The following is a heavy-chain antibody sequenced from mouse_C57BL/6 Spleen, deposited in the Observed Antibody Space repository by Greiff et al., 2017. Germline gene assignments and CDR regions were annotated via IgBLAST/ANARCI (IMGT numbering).Heavy chain of an antibody. CDR2: ISSGGSYT. V-gene: IGHV5-6*01. D-gene: IGHD1-1*01. CDR1: GFTFSSYG. Sequence: EVKLVESGGDLVKPGGSLKLSCAASGFTFSSYGMSLVRQTPDKRLEWVATISSGGSYTYYPDSVKGRFTISRDNAKNTLYLQMSSMKSEDTAMYYCARLTVVATNWYFDVWGTGTTVTVSS. J-gene: IGHJ1*03. CDR3: ARLTVVATNWYFDV.